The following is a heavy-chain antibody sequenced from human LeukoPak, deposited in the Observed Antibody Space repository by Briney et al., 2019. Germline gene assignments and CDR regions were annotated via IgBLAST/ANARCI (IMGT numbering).Heavy chain of an antibody. CDR1: GFFFSNYG. D-gene: IGHD3-22*01. V-gene: IGHV3-23*01. CDR2: IGGSGDRT. CDR3: ARDLSSLNYDSSGYYSNLDAFDI. J-gene: IGHJ3*02. Sequence: HPGGSLRLSCEASGFFFSNYGMNWVRLTPGKGLEWVSGIGGSGDRTYYADSVKGRFTISRDNSKNTLYLQMNSLRAEDTDVYYCARDLSSLNYDSSGYYSNLDAFDIWGQGTMVTVSS.